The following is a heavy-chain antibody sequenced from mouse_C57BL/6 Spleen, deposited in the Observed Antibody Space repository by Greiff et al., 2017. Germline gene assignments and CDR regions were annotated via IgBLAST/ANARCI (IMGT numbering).Heavy chain of an antibody. D-gene: IGHD2-3*01. CDR2: ISSGSSTI. CDR1: GFTFSDYG. CDR3: AKPYDGGYFDV. Sequence: EVMLVESGGGLVKPGGSLKLSCAASGFTFSDYGMHWVRQAPEKGLEWVAYISSGSSTIYYADTVKGRFTISRDNAKNTLFLQMTSLRSEDTAMYYCAKPYDGGYFDVWGTGTTVTVSS. V-gene: IGHV5-17*01. J-gene: IGHJ1*03.